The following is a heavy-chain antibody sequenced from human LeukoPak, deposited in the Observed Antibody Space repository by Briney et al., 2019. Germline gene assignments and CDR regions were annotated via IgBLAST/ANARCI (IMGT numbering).Heavy chain of an antibody. V-gene: IGHV3-23*01. D-gene: IGHD5-12*01. CDR3: ARSSGYDLNHYYYGMDV. CDR2: ISGSGGST. J-gene: IGHJ6*02. Sequence: AGGSLRLSCAASGFTFSSYTMSWGRQAPGKGVEWVSAISGSGGSTYYADSVRGRLPISKDIYKNTLYLQMNSLRAEDTAVYYCARSSGYDLNHYYYGMDVWGQGTTVTVSS. CDR1: GFTFSSYT.